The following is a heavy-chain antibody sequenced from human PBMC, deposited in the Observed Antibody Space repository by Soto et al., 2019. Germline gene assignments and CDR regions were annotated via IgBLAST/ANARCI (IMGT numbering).Heavy chain of an antibody. J-gene: IGHJ2*01. CDR1: GFTFSSYA. Sequence: EVQLLESGGGLVQPGGSLRLSCAASGFTFSSYAMSWVRQAPGKGLEWVSVISGSGGSTYYADSVKGRFTISRDNSKNTLYLQMNSLRAEDTAVYYCARDPTVTTEWYFDLWGRGTLVTVSS. CDR3: ARDPTVTTEWYFDL. D-gene: IGHD4-17*01. V-gene: IGHV3-23*01. CDR2: ISGSGGST.